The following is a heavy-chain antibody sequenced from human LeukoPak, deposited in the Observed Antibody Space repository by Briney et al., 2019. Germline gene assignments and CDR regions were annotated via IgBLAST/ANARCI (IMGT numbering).Heavy chain of an antibody. J-gene: IGHJ6*03. CDR1: GGSFSGYY. Sequence: PSETLSLTCAVYGGSFSGYYWSWIRQPPGKGLEWIGEINHSGSTNYNPSLKSRVTISVDTSKTQFSLKLSSATAADTAVYYCARAYCSSTSCYKVYYMDVWGKGTTVTVSS. CDR3: ARAYCSSTSCYKVYYMDV. V-gene: IGHV4-34*01. CDR2: INHSGST. D-gene: IGHD2-2*02.